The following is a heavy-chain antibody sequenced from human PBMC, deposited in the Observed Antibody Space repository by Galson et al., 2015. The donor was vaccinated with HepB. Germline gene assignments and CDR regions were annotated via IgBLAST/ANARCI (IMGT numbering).Heavy chain of an antibody. CDR1: GFTFSSYA. CDR2: ISYDGSNK. CDR3: ARSSGYSSDYYGMDV. Sequence: SLRLSCAASGFTFSSYAMHWVRQAPGKGLEWVAVISYDGSNKYYADSVKGRFTISRDNSKNTLYLQMNSLRAEDTAVYYCARSSGYSSDYYGMDVWGQGTTVTVSS. D-gene: IGHD3-3*01. V-gene: IGHV3-30-3*01. J-gene: IGHJ6*02.